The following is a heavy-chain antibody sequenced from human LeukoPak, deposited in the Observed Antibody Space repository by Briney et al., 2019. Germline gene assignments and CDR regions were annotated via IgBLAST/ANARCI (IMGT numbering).Heavy chain of an antibody. Sequence: SETLSLTCTVSGYSISSGYYWGWIRQPPGKGLEWIGSIYHSGSTYCNPSLKSRVTISVDTSKNQFSLRLRSVTAADTAVYFCARAPLSGTYYTDAFDIWGQGTMVTVSS. CDR1: GYSISSGYY. CDR2: IYHSGST. J-gene: IGHJ3*02. CDR3: ARAPLSGTYYTDAFDI. V-gene: IGHV4-38-2*02. D-gene: IGHD1-26*01.